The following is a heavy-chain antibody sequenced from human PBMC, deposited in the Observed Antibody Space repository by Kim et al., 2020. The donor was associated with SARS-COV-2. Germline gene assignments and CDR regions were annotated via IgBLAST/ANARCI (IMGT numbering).Heavy chain of an antibody. J-gene: IGHJ4*02. Sequence: SGPTLVKPTQTLTLTCTFSGFSLNDNGETVGWLRQPPGKTLEWLALIYWDDDKRYNPSLDNTLTITKDTSKNQVVLTMTNMAPVDTATYYCAHSRLTMSLPSSFEHWGQGTLVTVSS. CDR3: AHSRLTMSLPSSFEH. D-gene: IGHD3-22*01. CDR1: GFSLNDNGET. CDR2: IYWDDDK. V-gene: IGHV2-5*02.